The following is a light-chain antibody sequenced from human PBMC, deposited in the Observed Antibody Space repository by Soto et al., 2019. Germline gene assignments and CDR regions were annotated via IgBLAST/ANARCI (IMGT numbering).Light chain of an antibody. CDR1: QSVDSSY. Sequence: ENVLTQSPVTLSLSPGDSATLSCRASQSVDSSYVAWYQNKPGQAPRRLIYGTSTRATGIPDRFSGSGSGTDFTLTINRLEPEDFAVYYCQHYGDSLYTFGQGTKLEI. J-gene: IGKJ2*01. CDR3: QHYGDSLYT. V-gene: IGKV3-20*01. CDR2: GTS.